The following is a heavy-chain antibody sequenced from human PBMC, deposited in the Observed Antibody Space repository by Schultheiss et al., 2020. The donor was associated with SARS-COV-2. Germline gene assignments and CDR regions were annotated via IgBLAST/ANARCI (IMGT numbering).Heavy chain of an antibody. V-gene: IGHV3-23*01. Sequence: GGSLRLSCAASGFTFSSYAMSWVRQAPGKGLEWVSAISGNGGSTYYADSVKGRFTISRDNSKNTMYLQMNSLRAEDTAVYYCARGLDGYKEVALDYWGQGTMVTVSS. CDR2: ISGNGGST. J-gene: IGHJ4*02. CDR3: ARGLDGYKEVALDY. D-gene: IGHD5-24*01. CDR1: GFTFSSYA.